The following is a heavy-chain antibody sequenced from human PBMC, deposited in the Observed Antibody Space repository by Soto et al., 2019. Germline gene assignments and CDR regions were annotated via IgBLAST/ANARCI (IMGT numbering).Heavy chain of an antibody. CDR2: ISGYNGNT. CDR1: GYTFSSYG. J-gene: IGHJ5*02. D-gene: IGHD6-6*01. V-gene: IGHV1-18*01. Sequence: QVQLVQSGAEVKKPGASVNVSCKTSGYTFSSYGFSWVRQAPGQGLEWIGRISGYNGNTNYPQRFQGRVTMTTHTPTNTAYMELSSTRPDHAARYNCGIEGQLRSWGQGSLVTVSS. CDR3: GIEGQLRS.